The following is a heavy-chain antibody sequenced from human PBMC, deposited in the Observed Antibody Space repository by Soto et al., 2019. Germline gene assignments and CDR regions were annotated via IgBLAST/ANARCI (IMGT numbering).Heavy chain of an antibody. V-gene: IGHV3-23*01. CDR3: ANSHLYYDYVFDY. Sequence: GGSLRLSCAASGFTFSSYAMSWVRQAPGKGLEWVSAISGSGGSTYYADSVKGRFTISRDNSKNTLYLQMNSLRAEDTAVYYCANSHLYYDYVFDYWGQGTLVTVSS. CDR2: ISGSGGST. D-gene: IGHD3-16*01. J-gene: IGHJ4*02. CDR1: GFTFSSYA.